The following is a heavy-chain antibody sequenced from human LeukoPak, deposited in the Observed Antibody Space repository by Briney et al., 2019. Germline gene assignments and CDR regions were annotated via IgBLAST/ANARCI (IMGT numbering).Heavy chain of an antibody. CDR1: GGSISSSSYY. V-gene: IGHV4-39*07. D-gene: IGHD3-22*01. Sequence: SETLSLTCTVSGGSISSSSYYWGWIRQPPGKGLEWIGSIYYSGSTYYNPSLKSRVTISVDTSKNQFSLKLSSVTAADTAVYYCARENHYYDSSGYYGPFDYWGQGTLVTVSS. CDR3: ARENHYYDSSGYYGPFDY. CDR2: IYYSGST. J-gene: IGHJ4*02.